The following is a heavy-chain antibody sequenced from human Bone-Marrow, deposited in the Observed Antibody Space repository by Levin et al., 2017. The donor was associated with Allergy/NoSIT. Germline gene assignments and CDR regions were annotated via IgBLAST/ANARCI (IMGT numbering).Heavy chain of an antibody. J-gene: IGHJ6*02. D-gene: IGHD2/OR15-2a*01. CDR2: IYIGGST. Sequence: QPGGSLRLSCAASGFTVSSNYMSWVRQAPGTGLEWVSVIYIGGSTYYADSVSGRFTISRDNSTNTLYLQMNSLRAEDTAVYYCARVGEYREIYGMDVWGQGTTVTVSS. CDR1: GFTVSSNY. V-gene: IGHV3-53*01. CDR3: ARVGEYREIYGMDV.